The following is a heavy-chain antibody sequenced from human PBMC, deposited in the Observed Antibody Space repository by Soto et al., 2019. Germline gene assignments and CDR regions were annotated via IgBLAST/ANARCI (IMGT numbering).Heavy chain of an antibody. CDR3: AKDQVVVTATYYYGMDV. CDR2: ISYDGSNK. Sequence: QVQLVESGGGVVQPGRSLRLSCAASGFTFSSYGMHWVRQAPGKGLEWVAVISYDGSNKNYADSVKGRFTISRDNSKNTLYLQMNSLRAEDTAVYYCAKDQVVVTATYYYGMDVWGQGTTVTVSS. CDR1: GFTFSSYG. J-gene: IGHJ6*02. D-gene: IGHD2-21*02. V-gene: IGHV3-30*18.